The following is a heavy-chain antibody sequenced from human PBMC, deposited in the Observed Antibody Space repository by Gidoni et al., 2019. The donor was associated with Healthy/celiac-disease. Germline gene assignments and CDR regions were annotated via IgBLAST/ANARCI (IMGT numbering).Heavy chain of an antibody. CDR1: GFTFSSYG. Sequence: QVQLVESGGGGVQPGRSLRLSGAASGFTFSSYGMHWLRQAPGKGLEWVAVIWYDGSNKYYADSVKGRFTISRDNSKNTLYLQMNSLRAEDTAVYYCARAPRSSGWYVFDYWGQGTLVTVSS. V-gene: IGHV3-33*01. J-gene: IGHJ4*02. CDR3: ARAPRSSGWYVFDY. CDR2: IWYDGSNK. D-gene: IGHD6-19*01.